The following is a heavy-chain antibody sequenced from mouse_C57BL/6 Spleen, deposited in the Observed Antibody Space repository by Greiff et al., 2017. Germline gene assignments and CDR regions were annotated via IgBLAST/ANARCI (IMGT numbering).Heavy chain of an antibody. D-gene: IGHD2-1*01. Sequence: QVQLQQPGAELVKPGASVKMSCKASGYTFTSYWITWVKQRPGQGLEWIGDIYPGSGSSNYNEKFKGKATLTVDTSSSTAYMQLSSLTSEDSAVYYCARSNGNYVFDYWGQGTTLTVSS. CDR1: GYTFTSYW. J-gene: IGHJ2*01. CDR2: IYPGSGSS. V-gene: IGHV1-55*01. CDR3: ARSNGNYVFDY.